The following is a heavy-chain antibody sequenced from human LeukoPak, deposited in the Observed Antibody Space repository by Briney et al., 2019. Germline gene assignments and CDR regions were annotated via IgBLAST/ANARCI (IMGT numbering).Heavy chain of an antibody. J-gene: IGHJ4*02. D-gene: IGHD6-13*01. CDR2: IKEDGSEK. V-gene: IGHV3-7*03. CDR3: AKECGDSSSWYCY. CDR1: GFTFDNYW. Sequence: GGSLRLSCAASGFTFDNYWMNWVRQAPGKGLEWVANIKEDGSEKNYVDSVKGRFTISRDNAKNSLYLEMNSLRAEDTAVYYCAKECGDSSSWYCYWGQGTLVTVSS.